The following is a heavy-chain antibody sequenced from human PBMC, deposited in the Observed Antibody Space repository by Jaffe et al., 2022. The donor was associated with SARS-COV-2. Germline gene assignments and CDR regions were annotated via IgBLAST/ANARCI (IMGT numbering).Heavy chain of an antibody. Sequence: QVQLVQSGSELRKPGASVTVSCKASGYTFSNYAMHWVRQAPGQGLEWMGWINTNTGKPTYAQDFTGRFVFSLDTSVSTAYLQVSSLKTEDTAVFYCARVIPSAGIYFFDYWGQGTLVTVSS. J-gene: IGHJ4*02. CDR1: GYTFSNYA. CDR3: ARVIPSAGIYFFDY. CDR2: INTNTGKP. V-gene: IGHV7-4-1*02. D-gene: IGHD6-13*01.